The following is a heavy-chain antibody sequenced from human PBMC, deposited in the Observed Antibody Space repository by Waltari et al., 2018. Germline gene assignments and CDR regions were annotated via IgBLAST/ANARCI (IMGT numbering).Heavy chain of an antibody. D-gene: IGHD3-10*01. CDR2: IIPIFGTA. CDR1: GGTFSSYA. V-gene: IGHV1-69*05. CDR3: AALQHIWFREVYFDY. Sequence: QVQLVQSGAEVKKPGSSVKVSCKASGGTFSSYAISWVRQPPGQGLEWMGGIIPIFGTANYAQKFHGRVTITTDESTSTAYMELSSLRSEDTAVYYCAALQHIWFREVYFDYWGQGTLVTVSS. J-gene: IGHJ4*02.